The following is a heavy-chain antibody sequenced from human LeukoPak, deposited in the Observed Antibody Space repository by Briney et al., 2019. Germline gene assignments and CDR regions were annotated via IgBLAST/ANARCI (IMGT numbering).Heavy chain of an antibody. CDR1: GYAFTSYG. V-gene: IGHV1-18*01. D-gene: IGHD3-10*01. J-gene: IGHJ4*02. CDR3: ARDRITMVRGVTLRPYDY. CDR2: ISAYNGNT. Sequence: AASVKVSCKASGYAFTSYGISWARQAPGQGLEWMGWISAYNGNTNYAQKLQGRVTMTTDTSTSTAYMELRSLRSDDTAVYYCARDRITMVRGVTLRPYDYWGQGTLVTVSS.